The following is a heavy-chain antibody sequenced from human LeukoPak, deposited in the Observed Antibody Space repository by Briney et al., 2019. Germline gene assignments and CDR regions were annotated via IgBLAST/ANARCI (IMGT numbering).Heavy chain of an antibody. CDR3: ARTCGGDCYWLGYYYGMDV. CDR2: ISAYNGNT. Sequence: GSVKVSCKASGYTFTSYGISWVRQAPGQGLEWMGWISAYNGNTNYAQKLQGRVTMTTDTSTSTAYMELRSLRSDDTAVYYCARTCGGDCYWLGYYYGMDVWGQGTTVTVSS. D-gene: IGHD2-21*02. CDR1: GYTFTSYG. J-gene: IGHJ6*02. V-gene: IGHV1-18*01.